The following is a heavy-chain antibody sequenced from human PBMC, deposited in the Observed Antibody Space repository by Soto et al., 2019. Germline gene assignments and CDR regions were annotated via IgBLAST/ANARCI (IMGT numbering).Heavy chain of an antibody. J-gene: IGHJ5*02. CDR1: GFTVSNTY. Sequence: GGSLRLSCAASGFTVSNTYMTWVRQPPGKGLECVSVIYTAGGTNYADFVKGRFIISRDNSKNTLYLQMNSLRAEDTAVYYCARALPVAKGGFDPWGQGTLVTVSS. D-gene: IGHD2-2*01. V-gene: IGHV3-53*01. CDR2: IYTAGGT. CDR3: ARALPVAKGGFDP.